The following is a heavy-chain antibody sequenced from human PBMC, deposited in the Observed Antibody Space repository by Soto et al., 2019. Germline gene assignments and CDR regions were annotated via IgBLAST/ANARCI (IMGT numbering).Heavy chain of an antibody. J-gene: IGHJ5*02. CDR3: ARVGVFGVVSGWFDP. CDR1: GGTFSSYT. CDR2: IIPILGIT. D-gene: IGHD3-3*01. Sequence: GASVKVSCKASGGTFSSYTISWVRQAPGQGLEWMGRIIPILGITNYAQKLKGRVTMTSDTSTSTAYMELRSLRSDVTAFYYCARVGVFGVVSGWFDPWGQGTLVTVSS. V-gene: IGHV1-69*02.